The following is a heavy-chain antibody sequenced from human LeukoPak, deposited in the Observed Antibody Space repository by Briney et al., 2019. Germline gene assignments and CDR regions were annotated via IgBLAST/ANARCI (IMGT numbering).Heavy chain of an antibody. V-gene: IGHV1-2*02. J-gene: IGHJ4*02. CDR1: GYTFTGYY. Sequence: GASVKVSCKASGYTFTGYYMHWVRQAPGQGLEWMGWINPNSGGTNYAQKFQGRVTMTRDTSISTAYMELNRLRSDDTAVYYYASLYSGYDPFDYWGQGTLVTVSS. CDR3: ASLYSGYDPFDY. CDR2: INPNSGGT. D-gene: IGHD5-12*01.